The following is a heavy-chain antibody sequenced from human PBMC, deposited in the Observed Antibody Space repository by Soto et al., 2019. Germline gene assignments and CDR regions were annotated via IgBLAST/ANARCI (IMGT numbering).Heavy chain of an antibody. V-gene: IGHV1-58*02. D-gene: IGHD3-22*01. J-gene: IGHJ5*02. CDR1: GFTFTSSA. CDR3: ARNHEYYYDSSGYHMNNWFDP. Sequence: SVKVSCKASGFTFTSSARQRVRQARGQRLEWIGWIVVGSGNTNYAQKFQDRVTITRDMSTSTAYMELSSLRSEDTAVYYCARNHEYYYDSSGYHMNNWFDPWGQGTLVTVSS. CDR2: IVVGSGNT.